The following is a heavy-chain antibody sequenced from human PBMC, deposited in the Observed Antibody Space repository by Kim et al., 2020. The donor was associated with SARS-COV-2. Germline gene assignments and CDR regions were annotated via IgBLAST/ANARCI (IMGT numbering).Heavy chain of an antibody. CDR1: GGSMSRGYY. J-gene: IGHJ5*02. CDR2: IYHSGST. V-gene: IGHV4-38-2*02. Sequence: SETLSLTCTVSGGSMSRGYYWCWIRQPPGKGLEWIATIYHSGSTFYNPSLKSRVTISIDTSKNQFSLRLSSVTAADTAVYYCADWGYYDILTGSQWFDPWGQETLVLVS. D-gene: IGHD3-9*01. CDR3: ADWGYYDILTGSQWFDP.